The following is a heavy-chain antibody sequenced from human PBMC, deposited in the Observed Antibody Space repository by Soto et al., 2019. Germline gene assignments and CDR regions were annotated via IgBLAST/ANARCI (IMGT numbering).Heavy chain of an antibody. D-gene: IGHD3-16*01. J-gene: IGHJ5*01. V-gene: IGHV1-69*14. CDR1: GDTFRSNG. Sequence: QVQLVQSGTEVTKPGSSVQGSCKVSGDTFRSNGISWVRQFPGQGRDWLGEIIPIFGTVNYALTFLGRVTITADKSTNTAYKELSGLRPAGTGVYYCARDGGVTGMTTMLDSWGQGTVVTFSP. CDR3: ARDGGVTGMTTMLDS. CDR2: IIPIFGTV.